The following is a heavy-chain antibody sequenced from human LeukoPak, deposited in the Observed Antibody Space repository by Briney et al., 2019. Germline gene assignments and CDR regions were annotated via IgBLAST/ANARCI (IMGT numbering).Heavy chain of an antibody. CDR2: ISAYNGNT. D-gene: IGHD5-24*01. V-gene: IGHV1-18*01. CDR3: ARGSPLLQKPEYCHH. J-gene: IGHJ1*01. CDR1: GYTFTSYG. Sequence: ASVKVSCKASGYTFTSYGISWVRQDPGQGLEWMGWISAYNGNTNYAQKLQGRVTMTTDTSTSTAYMELRSLRSDDTAVYYCARGSPLLQKPEYCHHWGQGTLVTVSS.